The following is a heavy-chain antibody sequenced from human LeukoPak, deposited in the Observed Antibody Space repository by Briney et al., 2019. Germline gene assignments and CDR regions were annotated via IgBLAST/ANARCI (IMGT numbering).Heavy chain of an antibody. CDR3: ARVFVHSGYDYYYYMDV. CDR1: GYTFTSYD. Sequence: GASVKVSCKASGYTFTSYDINWVRQATGQGLEWMGWMNLNSGNTGYAQKFQGRVTMTRNTSISTAYMELSSLRSEDTAVYYCARVFVHSGYDYYYYMDVWGKGTTVTVSS. CDR2: MNLNSGNT. V-gene: IGHV1-8*01. J-gene: IGHJ6*03. D-gene: IGHD5-12*01.